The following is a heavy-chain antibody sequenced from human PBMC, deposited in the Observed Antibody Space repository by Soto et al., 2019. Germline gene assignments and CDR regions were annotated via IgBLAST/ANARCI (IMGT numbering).Heavy chain of an antibody. Sequence: SETLSLTWAVSGGSISSSNWWSWVRQPPGKGLEWIGEIYHSGSTNYNPSLKSRVTISVDKSKNQFSLKLSSVTAADTAVYYCASSNYDSPIPLYYWGQGTLVTVSS. V-gene: IGHV4-4*02. J-gene: IGHJ4*02. CDR2: IYHSGST. CDR1: GGSISSSNW. D-gene: IGHD3-22*01. CDR3: ASSNYDSPIPLYY.